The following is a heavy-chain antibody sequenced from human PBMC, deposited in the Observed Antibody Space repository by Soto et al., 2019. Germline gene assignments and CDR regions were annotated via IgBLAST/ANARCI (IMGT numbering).Heavy chain of an antibody. CDR1: GGTLNSYA. CDR2: IIPIFGNT. CDR3: AKGNVTGSEYNYYYYGMDV. Sequence: QVQLVQSGVEVKKPGSSVKVSCKASGGTLNSYAIDWVRQAPGQGLEWMGGIIPIFGNTYYAKRLQGRVKLTAAESKRTAYMELSTLTSEDTAVYYCAKGNVTGSEYNYYYYGMDVWGQGTTVIVSS. D-gene: IGHD1-1*01. J-gene: IGHJ6*02. V-gene: IGHV1-69*12.